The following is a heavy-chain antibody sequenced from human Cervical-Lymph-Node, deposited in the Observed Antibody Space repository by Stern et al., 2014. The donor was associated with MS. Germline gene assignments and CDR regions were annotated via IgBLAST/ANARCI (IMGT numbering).Heavy chain of an antibody. V-gene: IGHV3-30*18. D-gene: IGHD3-3*01. CDR2: ISYDGSNK. J-gene: IGHJ6*02. CDR1: GFTFSSYG. CDR3: AKEGRFLEWFPYYYGMDV. Sequence: VQLVESGGGVVQPGRSLRLSSAASGFTFSSYGMHWVRQAPGKGLEWVAVISYDGSNKYYADSVKGRFTISRDNSKNTLYLQMNSLRAEDTAVYYCAKEGRFLEWFPYYYGMDVWGQGTTVTVSS.